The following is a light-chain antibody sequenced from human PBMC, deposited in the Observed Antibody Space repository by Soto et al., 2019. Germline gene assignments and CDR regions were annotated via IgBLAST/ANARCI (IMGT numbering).Light chain of an antibody. CDR3: QQYNSYSWT. V-gene: IGKV1-5*03. Sequence: DIQMTQSPSTLSASVGDRVTITCRASQSISTWLAWYQQKPGKAPKFVIYKASSLECGIPSRFSVSGPGTEFTLTISSLQPDDFATYYCQQYNSYSWTFGQGTKVEIK. J-gene: IGKJ1*01. CDR2: KAS. CDR1: QSISTW.